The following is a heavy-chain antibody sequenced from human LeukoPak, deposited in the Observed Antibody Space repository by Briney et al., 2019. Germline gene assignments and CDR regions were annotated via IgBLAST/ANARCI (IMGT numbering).Heavy chain of an antibody. CDR2: INTNTGNP. Sequence: ASVKVSCKASGYTFNRYGMNWVRQAPGQGLEWMGWINTNTGNPTYAQGFTGRFVFSLDTSVSTAYLQINSLKAEDTAVYYCVRDSISGSYVHYDNWGQGTLVTVSS. D-gene: IGHD1-26*01. CDR3: VRDSISGSYVHYDN. V-gene: IGHV7-4-1*02. J-gene: IGHJ4*02. CDR1: GYTFNRYG.